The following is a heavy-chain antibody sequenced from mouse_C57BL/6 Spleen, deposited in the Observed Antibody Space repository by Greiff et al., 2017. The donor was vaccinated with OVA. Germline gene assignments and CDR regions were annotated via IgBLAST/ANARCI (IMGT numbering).Heavy chain of an antibody. Sequence: VQLQQSGAELVKPGASVKLSCKASGYTFTSYWMHWVKQRPGQGLEWLGMIHPNSGSTNYNEKFKSKATLTVDKSSSTAYMQLSSLTSEDSAVYYCAKREAGTKNFCDYWGKGTTLTVSS. J-gene: IGHJ2*01. CDR2: IHPNSGST. V-gene: IGHV1-64*01. D-gene: IGHD4-1*01. CDR1: GYTFTSYW. CDR3: AKREAGTKNFCDY.